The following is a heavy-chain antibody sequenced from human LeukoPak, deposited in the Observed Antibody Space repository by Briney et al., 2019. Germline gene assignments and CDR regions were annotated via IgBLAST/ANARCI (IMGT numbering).Heavy chain of an antibody. Sequence: GGSLRLSCAASGFTFSSYSMNWVRQAPGKGLEWVPSISSSSSYIYYADSVKGRFTISRDNAKNSLYLQMNSLRAEDTAVYYCARGAPARDFWSGYYTVVDYWGQGTLVTVSS. J-gene: IGHJ4*02. V-gene: IGHV3-21*01. CDR2: ISSSSSYI. CDR3: ARGAPARDFWSGYYTVVDY. D-gene: IGHD3-3*01. CDR1: GFTFSSYS.